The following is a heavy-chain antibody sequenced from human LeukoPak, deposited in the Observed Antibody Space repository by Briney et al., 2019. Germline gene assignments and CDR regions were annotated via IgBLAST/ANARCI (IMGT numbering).Heavy chain of an antibody. Sequence: PGGSLRLSCAASGFTFSDYYMSWIRQAPGKGLGWVSYISSSGSTIYYADSVKGRFTISRDNAKNSLYLQMNSLRAEDTAVYYCARRHREWLGPPGDWFDPWGQGTLVTVSS. J-gene: IGHJ5*02. D-gene: IGHD6-19*01. CDR1: GFTFSDYY. V-gene: IGHV3-11*01. CDR2: ISSSGSTI. CDR3: ARRHREWLGPPGDWFDP.